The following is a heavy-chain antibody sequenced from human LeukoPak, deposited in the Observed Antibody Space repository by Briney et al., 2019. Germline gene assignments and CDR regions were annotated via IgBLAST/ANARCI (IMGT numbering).Heavy chain of an antibody. CDR2: ISGSGGST. V-gene: IGHV3-23*01. J-gene: IGHJ2*01. CDR3: AKKTFGFRYFDGGWYFDL. CDR1: GGTFSSYG. D-gene: IGHD3-9*01. Sequence: GGSLRLSCTVSGGTFSSYGMRGGRQAPGEGGEGGSAISGSGGSTYYADSVKGRFNISGDNSKNTVYMKMKSVRGEDTAVYYCAKKTFGFRYFDGGWYFDLWGRGTLVTVSS.